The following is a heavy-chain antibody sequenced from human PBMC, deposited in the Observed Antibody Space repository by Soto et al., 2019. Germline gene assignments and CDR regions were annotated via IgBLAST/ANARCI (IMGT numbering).Heavy chain of an antibody. D-gene: IGHD1-26*01. CDR2: ITWNSGSI. Sequence: DVQLVESGGGLVQPGRSLRLSCAASGFTFDDYAMHWVRQAPGKGLEWVSGITWNSGSIGYADSVKGRFTISRDNAKNSLYLQMNSLRAEDTALYYCAKAGSGSHLDYWGQGTLVTVSS. CDR1: GFTFDDYA. J-gene: IGHJ4*02. CDR3: AKAGSGSHLDY. V-gene: IGHV3-9*01.